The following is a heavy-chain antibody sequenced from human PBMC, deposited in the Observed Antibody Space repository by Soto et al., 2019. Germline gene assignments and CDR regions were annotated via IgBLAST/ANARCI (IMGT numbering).Heavy chain of an antibody. CDR1: GVSFSDYS. CDR2: ITGNSEYK. V-gene: IGHV3-21*06. Sequence: GSLRLSCVVSGVSFSDYSMNWVRQAPGKGLEWVSLITGNSEYKYYAGSVKGRFTVSRDNAKNSLYLQMNSLTVEDTAVYYCARSGELLQTFDSWGQGTLVTVS. D-gene: IGHD1-26*01. J-gene: IGHJ4*02. CDR3: ARSGELLQTFDS.